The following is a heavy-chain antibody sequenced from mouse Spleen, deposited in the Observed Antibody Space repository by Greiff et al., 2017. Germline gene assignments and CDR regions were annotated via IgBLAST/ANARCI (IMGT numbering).Heavy chain of an antibody. J-gene: IGHJ3*01. D-gene: IGHD2-4*01. CDR2: ISYDGSN. CDR3: ARDDYDGGFAY. V-gene: IGHV3-6*01. CDR1: GYSITSGYY. Sequence: ESGPGLVKPSQSLSLTCSVTGYSITSGYYWNWIRQFPGNKLEWMGYISYDGSNNYNPSLKNRISITRDTSKNQFFLKLNSVTTEDTATYYCARDDYDGGFAYWGQGTLVTVSA.